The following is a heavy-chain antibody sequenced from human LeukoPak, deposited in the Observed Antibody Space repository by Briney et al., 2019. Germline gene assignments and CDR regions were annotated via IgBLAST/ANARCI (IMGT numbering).Heavy chain of an antibody. Sequence: GGSLRLSCAASGFTFSSYGMHWVRQAPGKGLEWVAVIWYDGSNKYYADSVKGRFTISRDNSKNKLYLQMNRLRAEDTAVYYCARELYGDYPPLDYWGQGTLVTVSS. CDR1: GFTFSSYG. J-gene: IGHJ4*02. D-gene: IGHD4-17*01. CDR2: IWYDGSNK. V-gene: IGHV3-33*01. CDR3: ARELYGDYPPLDY.